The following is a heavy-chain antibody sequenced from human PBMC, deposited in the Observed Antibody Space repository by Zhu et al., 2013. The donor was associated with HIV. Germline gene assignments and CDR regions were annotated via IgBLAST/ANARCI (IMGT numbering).Heavy chain of an antibody. Sequence: QVQLVQSGAEVKKPGSSVKVSCKASGGTFSSYAISWVRQAPGQGLEWMGGIIPIFGTANYAQKFQGRVTITADKSTSTAYMELSSLRSEDTAVYYCARGIAALKASYYYYYGMDVWGQGTTVTVSS. CDR2: IIPIFGTA. CDR1: GGTFSSYA. J-gene: IGHJ6*02. V-gene: IGHV1-69*06. CDR3: ARGIAALKASYYYYYGMDV. D-gene: IGHD6-6*01.